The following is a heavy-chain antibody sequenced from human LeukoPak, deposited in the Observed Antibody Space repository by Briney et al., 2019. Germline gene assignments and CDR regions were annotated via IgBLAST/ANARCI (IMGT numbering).Heavy chain of an antibody. CDR1: GGSISSSSYY. CDR2: IYYSGST. J-gene: IGHJ1*01. V-gene: IGHV4-39*07. Sequence: PSETLSLTCTVSGGSISSSSYYWGWIRQPPGKGLEWIGSIYYSGSTYYNPSLKSRVTISVDTSKNQFSLKLSSVTAADTAVYYCARGGHTTIPWAEYFQHWGQGTPVTVPS. CDR3: ARGGHTTIPWAEYFQH. D-gene: IGHD1-14*01.